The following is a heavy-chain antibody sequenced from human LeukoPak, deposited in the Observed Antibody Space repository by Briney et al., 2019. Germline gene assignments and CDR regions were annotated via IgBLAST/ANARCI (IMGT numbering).Heavy chain of an antibody. CDR3: ARRAPGQAFDT. Sequence: GESLKISCKGSGYSFTSFWIGWVRQMPGKGLEWMGIIHPRDPDTKYSPSFEGQVTVSADKSISTAYLQWSSLRASDTAMYYCARRAPGQAFDTWGQGTMVTVSS. CDR2: IHPRDPDT. V-gene: IGHV5-51*01. CDR1: GYSFTSFW. J-gene: IGHJ3*02.